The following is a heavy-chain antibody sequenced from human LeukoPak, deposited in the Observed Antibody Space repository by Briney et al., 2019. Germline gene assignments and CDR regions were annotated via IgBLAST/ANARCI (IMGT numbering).Heavy chain of an antibody. D-gene: IGHD3-16*01. CDR1: GASIRSSTYY. V-gene: IGHV4-39*01. CDR3: ALGPPPPEDYVWGTYRCYFDH. CDR2: IYYTGSA. Sequence: SETLSLTCSVSGASIRSSTYYWAWIRQPPGKGLEWIGSIYYTGSAYFNPSLKSRVTISVDTSKNQFSLRMSSVTAADTAVYYCALGPPPPEDYVWGTYRCYFDHWGQGTLVTVSS. J-gene: IGHJ4*02.